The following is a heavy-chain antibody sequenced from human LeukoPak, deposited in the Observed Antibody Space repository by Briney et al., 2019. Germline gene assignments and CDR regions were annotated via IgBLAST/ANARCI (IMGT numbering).Heavy chain of an antibody. D-gene: IGHD3-22*01. Sequence: SVKVSCKASGGTFSSYATRWVRQAPGQGLEWMGRIIPILGIANYAQKFQGRVTITADKSTSTAYMELSSLRSEDTAVYYCARANGVVGYYYDSSGYWGPYYFDYWGQGTLVTVSS. CDR1: GGTFSSYA. CDR3: ARANGVVGYYYDSSGYWGPYYFDY. J-gene: IGHJ4*02. CDR2: IIPILGIA. V-gene: IGHV1-69*04.